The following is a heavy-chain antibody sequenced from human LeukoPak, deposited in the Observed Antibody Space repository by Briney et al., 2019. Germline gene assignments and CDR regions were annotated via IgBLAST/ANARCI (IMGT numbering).Heavy chain of an antibody. J-gene: IGHJ4*02. Sequence: SETLSLTCAVSGGSISSSNWWSWVRQPPGKGLEWIGEIYHSGSTNHNPSLKSRVTISVDKSKNQFSLKLSSVTAADTAVYYCARGFDYYDSSGSYHHYYFDYWGQGTLVTVSS. V-gene: IGHV4-4*02. D-gene: IGHD3-22*01. CDR3: ARGFDYYDSSGSYHHYYFDY. CDR1: GGSISSSNW. CDR2: IYHSGST.